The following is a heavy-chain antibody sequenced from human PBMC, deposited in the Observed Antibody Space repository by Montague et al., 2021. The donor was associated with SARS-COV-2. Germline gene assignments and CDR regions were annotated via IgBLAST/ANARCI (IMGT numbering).Heavy chain of an antibody. CDR3: ARGGATYYYDTSGYVNAFDT. CDR2: IYYNGYT. V-gene: IGHV4-59*01. Sequence: SETLSLTCTVSGDSISTYYWSWIRQPPGKGLEWIGYIYYNGYTNHNPSLKSRVTISVDTSKNQFSLRLSSVTAADTAVYFCARGGATYYYDTSGYVNAFDTWGQGTMVTVS. CDR1: GDSISTYY. D-gene: IGHD3-22*01. J-gene: IGHJ3*02.